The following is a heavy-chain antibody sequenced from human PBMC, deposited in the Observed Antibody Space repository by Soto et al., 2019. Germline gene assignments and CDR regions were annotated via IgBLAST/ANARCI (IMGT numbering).Heavy chain of an antibody. CDR3: ARPRQGGLITSFFEY. J-gene: IGHJ4*02. V-gene: IGHV4-39*01. CDR1: GDSLSSSRHY. CDR2: IYSSGSR. D-gene: IGHD3-16*01. Sequence: PSETLSLTCTVSGDSLSSSRHYWGWIRQPPGKGLEWIGSIYSSGSRYYNPSLKSRVTISVDTSKNQLSLQVNSVTAADTAVYYCARPRQGGLITSFFEYRGQGSLVTVSS.